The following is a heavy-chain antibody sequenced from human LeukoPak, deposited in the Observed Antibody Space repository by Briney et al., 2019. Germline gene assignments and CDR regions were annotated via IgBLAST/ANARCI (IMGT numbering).Heavy chain of an antibody. CDR1: GFTFSSYE. CDR2: IVSCSYTI. J-gene: IGHJ2*01. V-gene: IGHV3-48*03. D-gene: IGHD4-23*01. Sequence: GGSLRLSCAGSGFTFSSYEMNWVRQAPGKGVEWISYIVSCSYTIYYADSVKGRFTTFRYNAKNSLYLQMNGLRAEDTAVYYRARVTTVGGRYLDLWGRGTLVTVSS. CDR3: ARVTTVGGRYLDL.